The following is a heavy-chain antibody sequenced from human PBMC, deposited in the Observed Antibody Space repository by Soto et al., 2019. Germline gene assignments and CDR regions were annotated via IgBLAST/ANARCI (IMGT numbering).Heavy chain of an antibody. J-gene: IGHJ4*02. CDR2: ISGSGGST. CDR1: GFTFSSYA. Sequence: GGSLRLFCAASGFTFSSYAMSWVRQAPGKGLEWVSAISGSGGSTYYADSVKGRFTISRDNSKNTLYLQMNSLRAEDTAVYYCAKDRDIVVVPASDYWGQGTLVTVSS. CDR3: AKDRDIVVVPASDY. D-gene: IGHD2-2*01. V-gene: IGHV3-23*01.